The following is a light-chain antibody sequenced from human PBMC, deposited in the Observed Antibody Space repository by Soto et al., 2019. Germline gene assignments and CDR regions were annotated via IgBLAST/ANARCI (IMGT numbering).Light chain of an antibody. CDR1: SSNIGSNT. J-gene: IGLJ1*01. Sequence: QSVLTQPPSASGTPGQRVTISCSGSSSNIGSNTVNWYQQLPGTAPELLIYRNNQRPSGVPDRFSGSKSGTSASLAISGLQSEDEADYYCAAWDDSLNGRVFGTGTKVTVL. CDR3: AAWDDSLNGRV. V-gene: IGLV1-44*01. CDR2: RNN.